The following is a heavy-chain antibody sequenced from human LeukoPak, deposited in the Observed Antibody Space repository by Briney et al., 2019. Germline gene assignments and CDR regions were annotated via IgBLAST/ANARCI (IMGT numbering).Heavy chain of an antibody. D-gene: IGHD3-22*01. CDR3: ARLDFYDSSRYENWFDP. CDR1: GYNFTNYG. J-gene: IGHJ5*02. CDR2: ISVYNGNK. Sequence: ASVKVSCKTSGYNFTNYGISWVRQAPGQGLEWMGWISVYNGNKNYAQNLQGRVSMTADTSTSTAYMELTSLKSDDTAVYYCARLDFYDSSRYENWFDPWGQGTLVTVSS. V-gene: IGHV1-18*01.